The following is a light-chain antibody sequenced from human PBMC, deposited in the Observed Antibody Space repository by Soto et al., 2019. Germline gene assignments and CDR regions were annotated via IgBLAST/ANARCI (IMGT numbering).Light chain of an antibody. Sequence: QSVLTQPPSASGTPGQRVTFSCSGSSSNIGSNYVYWYQQFPGTAPKLLIYSNNQRPSGVPDRFSASKSGTSASLAISGLRSEDEADYYCEAWDDSLSGPVFGGGTQLTVL. V-gene: IGLV1-47*02. J-gene: IGLJ2*01. CDR1: SSNIGSNY. CDR3: EAWDDSLSGPV. CDR2: SNN.